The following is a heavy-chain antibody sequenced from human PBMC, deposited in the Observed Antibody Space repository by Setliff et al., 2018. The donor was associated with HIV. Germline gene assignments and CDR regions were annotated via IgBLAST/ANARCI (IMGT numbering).Heavy chain of an antibody. CDR2: INPGGGST. V-gene: IGHV1-46*01. D-gene: IGHD4-4*01. CDR1: GYTFTSYD. Sequence: ASVKVSCKASGYTFTSYDINWVRQATGQGLEWMGIINPGGGSTSYAQKFQGRVTMTRDTSTSTVYMELSSLRSEDTAVYYCAREGLLVTTVGGAYWYHGMDVWGQGTTVTVSS. CDR3: AREGLLVTTVGGAYWYHGMDV. J-gene: IGHJ6*02.